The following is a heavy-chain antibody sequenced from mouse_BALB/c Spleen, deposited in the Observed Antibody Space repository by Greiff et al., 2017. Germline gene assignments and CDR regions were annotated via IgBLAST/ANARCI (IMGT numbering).Heavy chain of an antibody. CDR1: GSTFTSYW. Sequence: QVQLQQPGAELVRPGASVKLSCKASGSTFTSYWINWVKQRPGQGLEWIGNIYPSDSYTNYNQKFKDKATLTVDKSSSTAYMQLSSPTSEDSAVYYCTRSYGNYGMDYWGQGTSVTVSS. V-gene: IGHV1-69*02. D-gene: IGHD2-1*01. CDR3: TRSYGNYGMDY. J-gene: IGHJ4*01. CDR2: IYPSDSYT.